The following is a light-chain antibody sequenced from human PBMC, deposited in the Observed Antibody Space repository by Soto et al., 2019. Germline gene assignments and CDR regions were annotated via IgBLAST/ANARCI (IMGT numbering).Light chain of an antibody. CDR2: GAS. V-gene: IGKV3-20*01. Sequence: EIVLTQSPGTLSLSPGERGTLSCRASQSVSSSYLAWYQQRPGQAPRLLIFGASYRATGIPDRFSGSGSGTDFTLTISRLEPEDFAVYYCQQYNSSPPEFTFGPGTKVDSK. CDR1: QSVSSSY. CDR3: QQYNSSPPEFT. J-gene: IGKJ3*01.